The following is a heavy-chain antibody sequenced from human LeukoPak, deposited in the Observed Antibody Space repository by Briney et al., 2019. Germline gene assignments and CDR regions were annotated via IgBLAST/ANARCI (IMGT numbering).Heavy chain of an antibody. J-gene: IGHJ4*02. CDR3: AKDANPYYYDSSGSDY. Sequence: GGSLRLSCAASGFTVSSNYMSWVRQAPGKGLEWVAFIRYDGSHKYYADSVKGRFTISRDNSKNTLYLQMNSLRAEDTAVYYCAKDANPYYYDSSGSDYWGQGTLVTVSS. D-gene: IGHD3-22*01. V-gene: IGHV3-30*02. CDR1: GFTVSSNY. CDR2: IRYDGSHK.